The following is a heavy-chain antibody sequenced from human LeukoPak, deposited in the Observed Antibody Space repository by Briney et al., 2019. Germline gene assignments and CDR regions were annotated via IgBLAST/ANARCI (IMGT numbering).Heavy chain of an antibody. CDR1: GYTFTSYD. CDR2: MNPNSGNT. J-gene: IGHJ4*02. D-gene: IGHD4-11*01. Sequence: ASVKVSCKASGYTFTSYDINWVRQATGQGLEWMGWMNPNSGNTGYAQKFQGRVTISRNTSISTAYRELSRLRSEDTAVYYCARGYGMTTDYWGEGTLVTVSS. V-gene: IGHV1-8*03. CDR3: ARGYGMTTDY.